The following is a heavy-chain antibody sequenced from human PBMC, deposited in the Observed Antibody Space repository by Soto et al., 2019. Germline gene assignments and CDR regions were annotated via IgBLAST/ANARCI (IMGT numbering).Heavy chain of an antibody. CDR3: ARVNYYDSSGYYLDY. D-gene: IGHD3-22*01. CDR1: GGSISSYY. V-gene: IGHV4-59*01. Sequence: LSLTCTVSGGSISSYYWSWIRQPPGKGLEWIGYIYYSGSTNYNPSLKSRVTISVDTSKNQFSLKLSSVTAADTAVYYCARVNYYDSSGYYLDYWGQGTLVTVSS. J-gene: IGHJ4*02. CDR2: IYYSGST.